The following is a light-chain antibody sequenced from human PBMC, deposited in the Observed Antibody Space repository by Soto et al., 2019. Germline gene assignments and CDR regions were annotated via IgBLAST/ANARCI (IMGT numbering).Light chain of an antibody. Sequence: QSVLTQPPSASGTPGQRVTISCSGSSSNIGSNTVNWFQHLPGTAPKLLIYINNQRPSGVPDRFSGSKSGTSAYLAISGLQSEDEADYYCAVWDDSLNGSVFGTGTKVTVL. CDR2: INN. J-gene: IGLJ1*01. V-gene: IGLV1-44*01. CDR3: AVWDDSLNGSV. CDR1: SSNIGSNT.